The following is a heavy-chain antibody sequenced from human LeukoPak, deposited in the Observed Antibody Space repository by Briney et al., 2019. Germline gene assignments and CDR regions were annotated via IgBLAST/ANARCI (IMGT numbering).Heavy chain of an antibody. J-gene: IGHJ4*02. CDR1: GSSLTTTYY. CDR3: ARVLNVPKFIDS. V-gene: IGHV4-38-2*02. CDR2: VFQFQTVRT. Sequence: SEALSLTCTVSGSSLTTTYYWAWFRQPPGKGLEWIATVFQFQTVRTFYNPSLESRVTMSLDTSQNQFSLNLTSVTAADTALYFCARVLNVPKFIDSWGQGTLVTVSS. D-gene: IGHD3-10*02.